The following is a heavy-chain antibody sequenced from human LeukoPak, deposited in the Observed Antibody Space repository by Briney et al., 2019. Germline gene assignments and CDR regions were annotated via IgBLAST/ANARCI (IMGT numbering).Heavy chain of an antibody. CDR1: GFTFSSYA. Sequence: GALRLSCAASGFTFSSYAMTWVRQAPGKGLEWVSDISVSGGNTHYADSVQGRFIISRDNSKNTLNLQMNSLRVEDTAVYYCAKGASGSYHTPYDYWGQGSLVTVSS. CDR2: ISVSGGNT. D-gene: IGHD1-26*01. CDR3: AKGASGSYHTPYDY. J-gene: IGHJ4*02. V-gene: IGHV3-23*01.